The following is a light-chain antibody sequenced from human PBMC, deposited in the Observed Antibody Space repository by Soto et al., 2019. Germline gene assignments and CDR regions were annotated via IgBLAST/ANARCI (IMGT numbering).Light chain of an antibody. Sequence: EVVLTQSPATLSLSPGERATLSCRASQSVSTYLAWYQHKPGQAPRLLIYDASIRATGTPARFSGGGSGTDFTLPISRLAPDDLAVYSYQHRSPWPPGATFGGGTKVEIK. CDR2: DAS. CDR1: QSVSTY. V-gene: IGKV3-11*01. CDR3: QHRSPWPPGAT. J-gene: IGKJ4*01.